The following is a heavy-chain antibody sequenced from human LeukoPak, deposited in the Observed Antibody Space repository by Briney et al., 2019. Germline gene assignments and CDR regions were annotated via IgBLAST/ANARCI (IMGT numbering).Heavy chain of an antibody. CDR1: GGSFSVYY. CDR3: ARGPRIDY. V-gene: IGHV4-34*01. J-gene: IGHJ4*02. Sequence: SETLSLTCAVYGGSFSVYYWSCIRQPPGKGLEWIGEINRRGTTNYSPSLTSRVTISVDTSQNQFSLKLSSVTAADTAVYYCARGPRIDYRGQGTLVTVSS. CDR2: INRRGTT.